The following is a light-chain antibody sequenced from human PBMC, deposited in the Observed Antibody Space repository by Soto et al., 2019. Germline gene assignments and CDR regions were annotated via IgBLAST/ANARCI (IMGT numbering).Light chain of an antibody. CDR3: CSYTSSSTPWV. CDR1: SSDVGGYNY. Sequence: QSALTQPASVSGSPGQSITISCTGTSSDVGGYNYVSWYQQHPGKAPKLMIYDVSKRPSGVSNRFSGSKSANTASLTISGLQAEDEADYYCCSYTSSSTPWVFGGGTKLTVL. CDR2: DVS. J-gene: IGLJ3*02. V-gene: IGLV2-14*01.